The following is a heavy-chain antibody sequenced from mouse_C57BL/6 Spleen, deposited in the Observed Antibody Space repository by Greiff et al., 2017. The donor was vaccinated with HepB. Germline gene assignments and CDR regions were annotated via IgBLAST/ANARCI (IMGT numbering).Heavy chain of an antibody. D-gene: IGHD1-1*01. CDR3: AGYYGYAMDY. V-gene: IGHV1-53*01. J-gene: IGHJ4*01. CDR1: GSTFTSYW. CDR2: INPSNGGT. Sequence: QVHVKQSGTELVKPGASVKLSCKASGSTFTSYWMHWVRQRPGQGLEWIGNINPSNGGTNYNEKFKSKATLTVDKSASTAYMPLSSLTSEDAAVDYCAGYYGYAMDYWGQGTSVTVSS.